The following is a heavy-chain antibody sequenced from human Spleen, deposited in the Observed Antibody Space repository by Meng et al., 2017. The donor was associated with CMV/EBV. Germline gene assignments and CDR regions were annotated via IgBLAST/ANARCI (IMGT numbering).Heavy chain of an antibody. V-gene: IGHV3-23*01. CDR3: ARDLGGEVRPRPAPPTFFDI. CDR2: ISGSGGST. D-gene: IGHD3-10*01. J-gene: IGHJ3*02. Sequence: GESLKISCAASGFTFSSYAMSWVRQAPGKGLEWVSGISGSGGSTDYADSVEGRFTISRDNAKKSLYLQMNSLRAEDPAVYYCARDLGGEVRPRPAPPTFFDIWGQGTMVTVSS. CDR1: GFTFSSYA.